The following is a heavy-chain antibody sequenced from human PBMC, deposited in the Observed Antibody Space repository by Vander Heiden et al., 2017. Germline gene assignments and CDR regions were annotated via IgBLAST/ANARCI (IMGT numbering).Heavy chain of an antibody. CDR3: ARGNVVVVAASRYDVFDI. CDR2: IHHSGRS. D-gene: IGHD2-15*01. Sequence: QVQLQESGPGLVKPSQTLSLICTFSGGSISSGGYHSSWYRQHPGKGLEWIGYIHHSGRSYYNPSLKSRLNISVDTSKNQFSLKLSSVTAADTAVYYCARGNVVVVAASRYDVFDIWGQGTMVTVSS. CDR1: GGSISSGGYH. J-gene: IGHJ3*02. V-gene: IGHV4-31*03.